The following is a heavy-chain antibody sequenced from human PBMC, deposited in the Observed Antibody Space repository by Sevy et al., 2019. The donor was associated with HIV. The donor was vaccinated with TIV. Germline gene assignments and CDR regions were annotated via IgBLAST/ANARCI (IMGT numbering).Heavy chain of an antibody. J-gene: IGHJ4*02. CDR3: ARGPKPLRSDYGDYRGVGYYFDS. Sequence: SETLSLTCAVYGESFSNYYWSWIRLSPGKGLESIGEIDHSGRTDYNPSLKSRVTMSVDTSKNQFSLKLTSVTAADTAVYSCARGPKPLRSDYGDYRGVGYYFDSWGQGTLVTVSS. V-gene: IGHV4-34*01. D-gene: IGHD4-17*01. CDR1: GESFSNYY. CDR2: IDHSGRT.